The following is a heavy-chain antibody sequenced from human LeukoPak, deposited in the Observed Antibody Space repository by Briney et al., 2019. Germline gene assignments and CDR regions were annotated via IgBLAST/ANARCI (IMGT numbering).Heavy chain of an antibody. CDR1: GGTFSSYA. D-gene: IGHD5-12*01. V-gene: IGHV1-69*13. CDR3: AVAIYSGYDSGLIDY. CDR2: IIPIFGTA. Sequence: SVKVSCKASGGTFSSYAISWVRQAPGQGLEWMGGIIPIFGTANYAQKLQGRVTITADESTSTAYMELSSLRSEDTAVYYCAVAIYSGYDSGLIDYWGQGTLVTVSS. J-gene: IGHJ4*02.